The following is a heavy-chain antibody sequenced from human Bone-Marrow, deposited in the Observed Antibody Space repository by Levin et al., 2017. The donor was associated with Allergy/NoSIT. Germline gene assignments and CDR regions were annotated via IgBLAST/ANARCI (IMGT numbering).Heavy chain of an antibody. Sequence: SVKVSCKASGGTFSSYAISWVRQAPGQGLEWMGGIIPIFGTANYAQKFQGRVTITADESTSTAYMELSSLRSEDTAVYYCARDTYSSGWPYYYYGMDVWGQGTTVTVSS. CDR3: ARDTYSSGWPYYYYGMDV. CDR2: IIPIFGTA. J-gene: IGHJ6*02. CDR1: GGTFSSYA. D-gene: IGHD6-19*01. V-gene: IGHV1-69*13.